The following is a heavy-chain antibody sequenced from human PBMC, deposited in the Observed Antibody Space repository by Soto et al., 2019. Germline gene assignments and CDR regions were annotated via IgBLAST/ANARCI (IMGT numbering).Heavy chain of an antibody. Sequence: GGSLRLSCGASGFTFIGYGMHLVRQAPGKGLEWVAVISYDGSNKYYADSVKGRFTISRDNSKNTLYLQMNSLRAEDTAVYYCAKAYYDSSGYFGYFDYWGQGTLVTVSS. V-gene: IGHV3-30*18. J-gene: IGHJ4*02. CDR2: ISYDGSNK. CDR3: AKAYYDSSGYFGYFDY. D-gene: IGHD3-22*01. CDR1: GFTFIGYG.